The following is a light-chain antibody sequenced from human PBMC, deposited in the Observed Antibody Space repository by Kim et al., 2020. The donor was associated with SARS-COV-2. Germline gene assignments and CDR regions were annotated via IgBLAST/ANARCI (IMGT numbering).Light chain of an antibody. Sequence: PGQSVTISCTGTSSDVGAYNSVSWYQHHPGKAPKLVIYDVSKRPSGVPDRFSGSKSGNTASLTISGLQAEDEADYYCCSYAGTNWVFGGGTQLTVL. CDR2: DVS. CDR1: SSDVGAYNS. J-gene: IGLJ3*02. V-gene: IGLV2-11*01. CDR3: CSYAGTNWV.